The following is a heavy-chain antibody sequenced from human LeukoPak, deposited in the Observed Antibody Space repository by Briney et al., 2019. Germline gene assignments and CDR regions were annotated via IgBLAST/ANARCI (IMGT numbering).Heavy chain of an antibody. J-gene: IGHJ5*02. Sequence: SETLSLTCAVYGESFKDYYWNWIRQPPGKGLEWIGEINHSGSTNYNPSLKSRVTISVDTSKNQFSLKLSSVTAADTAVYYCARGGIRYCSSTSCYRWFDPWGQGTLVTVSS. CDR1: GESFKDYY. D-gene: IGHD2-2*02. V-gene: IGHV4-34*01. CDR3: ARGGIRYCSSTSCYRWFDP. CDR2: INHSGST.